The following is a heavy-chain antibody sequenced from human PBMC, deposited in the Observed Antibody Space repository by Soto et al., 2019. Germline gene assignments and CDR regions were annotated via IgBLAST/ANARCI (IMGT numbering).Heavy chain of an antibody. Sequence: QVQLVQSGAEVKKPGSSVKVSCKASGDTFSGYSISWVRQAPGQGLEWMGGIIPLFGTTNYAQRLQGRVTITADKSTSTAYMELSSLKSEDTAIYYCARDLGSGYEPGDYWGQGALVTVSS. V-gene: IGHV1-69*14. CDR2: IIPLFGTT. CDR1: GDTFSGYS. CDR3: ARDLGSGYEPGDY. J-gene: IGHJ4*02. D-gene: IGHD5-12*01.